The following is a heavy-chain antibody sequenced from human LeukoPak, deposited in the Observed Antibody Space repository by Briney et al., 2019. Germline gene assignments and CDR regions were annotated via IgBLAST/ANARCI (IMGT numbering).Heavy chain of an antibody. D-gene: IGHD3-3*01. CDR3: ARDRSYDFWSGYSLLGYNYYGMDV. J-gene: IGHJ6*02. V-gene: IGHV3-7*01. Sequence: GGSLRLSCAASGFTFSSYWMSWVRQAPGKGLEWVANIKQDGSEKYYVDSVKGRFTISRDNAKNSLYLQMNSLRAEDTAVYYCARDRSYDFWSGYSLLGYNYYGMDVWGQGTTVTVSS. CDR2: IKQDGSEK. CDR1: GFTFSSYW.